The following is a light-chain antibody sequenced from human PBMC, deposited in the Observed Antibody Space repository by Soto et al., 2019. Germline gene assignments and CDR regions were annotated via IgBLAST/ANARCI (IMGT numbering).Light chain of an antibody. V-gene: IGLV1-47*01. Sequence: QSVLNQPPSASGTPGQRGTLSCSGSSSNIGSNFVYWYQQLPGTAPKLLIYRNSQRPSGVPDRFSGSKSGTSASLAISGLRSEDEADYYCEAWDDSLSGVVFGGGTQLTVL. CDR3: EAWDDSLSGVV. J-gene: IGLJ2*01. CDR2: RNS. CDR1: SSNIGSNF.